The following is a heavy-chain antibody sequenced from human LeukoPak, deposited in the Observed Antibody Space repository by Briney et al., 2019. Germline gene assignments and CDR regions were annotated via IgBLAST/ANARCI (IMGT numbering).Heavy chain of an antibody. J-gene: IGHJ4*02. V-gene: IGHV4-34*01. CDR3: ARGGRLGTAMVTNY. Sequence: SETLSLTCAVYGGSLSGYYWSWIRQPPGKGLEWIGEINPSGSTNYNPSLKSRVTISVDTSKNQFSLKLSSVTAADTAVYYCARGGRLGTAMVTNYWGQGTLVTVSS. CDR1: GGSLSGYY. CDR2: INPSGST. D-gene: IGHD5-18*01.